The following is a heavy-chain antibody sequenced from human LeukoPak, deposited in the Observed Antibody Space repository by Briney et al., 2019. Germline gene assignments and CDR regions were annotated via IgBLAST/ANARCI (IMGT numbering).Heavy chain of an antibody. CDR1: GFTFSSYA. J-gene: IGHJ4*02. CDR3: AREPTYSSSWYTSCDY. CDR2: ITLSSSSI. Sequence: GGSLRLSCAASGFTFSSYAMSWVRQAPGKGLEWVSYITLSSSSIYYADSVKGRFTISRDNAKNSLYLQMNSLRAEDTAVYYCAREPTYSSSWYTSCDYWGQGTLVTVSS. V-gene: IGHV3-48*01. D-gene: IGHD6-13*01.